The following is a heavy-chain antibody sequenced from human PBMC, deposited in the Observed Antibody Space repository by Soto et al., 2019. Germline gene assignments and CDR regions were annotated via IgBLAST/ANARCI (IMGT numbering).Heavy chain of an antibody. CDR1: GYTFTSYD. CDR2: MNPNSGNT. CDR3: ARGTRYCSGGSCGNWFDP. J-gene: IGHJ5*02. D-gene: IGHD2-15*01. Sequence: VXLVXSGAEVKKPGASVKVSCKASGYTFTSYDINWVRQATGQGLEWMGWMNPNSGNTGYAQKFQGRVTMTRNTSISTAYMELSSLRSEDTAVYYCARGTRYCSGGSCGNWFDPWGQGTLVTVSS. V-gene: IGHV1-8*01.